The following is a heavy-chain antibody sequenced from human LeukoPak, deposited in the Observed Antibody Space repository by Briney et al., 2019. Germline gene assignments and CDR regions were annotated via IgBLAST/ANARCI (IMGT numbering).Heavy chain of an antibody. CDR1: GFTLSDTW. Sequence: GGPLRLSCAPSGFTLSDTWMHWVRHAPGEGLVGIGRSRERAAKYSTEFAASVKGRFTISRDESKNSLYLQMNSLKTEDSAVYYCARLYYESAIFHPFDYWGQGTLATVSS. CDR2: SRERAAKYST. CDR3: ARLYYESAIFHPFDY. D-gene: IGHD3-16*01. J-gene: IGHJ4*02. V-gene: IGHV3-72*01.